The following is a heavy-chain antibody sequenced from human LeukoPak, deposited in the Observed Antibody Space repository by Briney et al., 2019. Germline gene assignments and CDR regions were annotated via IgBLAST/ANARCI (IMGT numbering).Heavy chain of an antibody. V-gene: IGHV6-1*01. CDR3: ARDRQRGGYSGYDQRRGAHNWFDP. Sequence: SQTLSLTCAISGDSVSSNSAAWNWIRHSPSRGLEWLGRTYYRSKWYNDYAVSVKSRITINPDTSKNQFSLQLNSVTPEDTAVYYCARDRQRGGYSGYDQRRGAHNWFDPWGQGTLVTVSS. J-gene: IGHJ5*02. CDR2: TYYRSKWYN. D-gene: IGHD5-12*01. CDR1: GDSVSSNSAA.